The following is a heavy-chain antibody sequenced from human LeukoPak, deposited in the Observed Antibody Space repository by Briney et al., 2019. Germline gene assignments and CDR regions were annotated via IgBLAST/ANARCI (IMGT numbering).Heavy chain of an antibody. V-gene: IGHV1-18*04. CDR2: ISAYNGNT. Sequence: ASVKVSCKASGYTFTGYYMHWVRQAPGQGLEWMGWISAYNGNTNYAQKLQGRVTMTTDTSTSTAYMELRSLRSDDTAVYYCARMAWFGELLLFDNWGQGTLVTVSS. J-gene: IGHJ4*02. D-gene: IGHD3-10*01. CDR3: ARMAWFGELLLFDN. CDR1: GYTFTGYY.